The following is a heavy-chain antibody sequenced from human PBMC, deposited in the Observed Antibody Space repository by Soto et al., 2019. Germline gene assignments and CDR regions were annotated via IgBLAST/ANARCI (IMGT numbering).Heavy chain of an antibody. J-gene: IGHJ6*02. CDR1: GYTFTSYG. D-gene: IGHD3-22*01. CDR2: ISAYNGNT. V-gene: IGHV1-18*01. Sequence: ASVKVSCKASGYTFTSYGISWVRQAPGQGLEWMGWISAYNGNTNYAQKLQGRVTMTTDTSTSTAYMELRSLRSDDTAVYYCARGVKGSYYDSSGYYYGASYYYGMDVWGQGTTVTVSS. CDR3: ARGVKGSYYDSSGYYYGASYYYGMDV.